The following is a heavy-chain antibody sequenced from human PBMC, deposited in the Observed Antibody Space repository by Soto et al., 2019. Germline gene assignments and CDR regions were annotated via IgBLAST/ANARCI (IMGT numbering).Heavy chain of an antibody. V-gene: IGHV1-24*01. Sequence: ASVKVSCKVSGYTLTELSMHWVRQAPGKGLEWMGGFDPEDGETIYAQKFQGRVTMTEDTSTDTAYMELSSLRSEDTAVYYCATGRLLEWFPDAFDILGQGTMVTVSS. CDR3: ATGRLLEWFPDAFDI. D-gene: IGHD3-3*01. CDR2: FDPEDGET. J-gene: IGHJ3*02. CDR1: GYTLTELS.